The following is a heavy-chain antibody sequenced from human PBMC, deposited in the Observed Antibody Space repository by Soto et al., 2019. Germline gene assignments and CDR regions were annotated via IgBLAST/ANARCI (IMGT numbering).Heavy chain of an antibody. CDR2: IYTGGST. V-gene: IGHV3-53*01. J-gene: IGHJ5*02. D-gene: IGHD4-17*01. Sequence: EVQLVESGGGLIQPGGSLRLSCAASGFTVSRDYMSWVRQAPGKGLEWVSVIYTGGSTYYADSVKGRFTFSRDNSKNTLYLQMNSLRAEDTAVYYCARAYGGNPALLDPLGQGTLVTVSS. CDR1: GFTVSRDY. CDR3: ARAYGGNPALLDP.